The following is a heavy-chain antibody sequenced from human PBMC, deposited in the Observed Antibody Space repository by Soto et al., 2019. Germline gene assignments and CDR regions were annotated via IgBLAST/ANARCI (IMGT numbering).Heavy chain of an antibody. V-gene: IGHV3-48*02. D-gene: IGHD2-15*01. CDR1: GFSFSTYS. CDR2: ITSTSTTI. Sequence: GGSLRLSCAASGFSFSTYSMHWVRQAPGKGLEWIAYITSTSTTIHYGDSVKGRFTISRDNAKNSVFLRMNSLRDEDTAMYYCVREQGLKDHRFDPWGQGTLVTVSS. J-gene: IGHJ5*02. CDR3: VREQGLKDHRFDP.